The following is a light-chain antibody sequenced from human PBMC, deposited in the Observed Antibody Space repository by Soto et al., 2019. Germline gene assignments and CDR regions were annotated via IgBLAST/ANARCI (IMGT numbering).Light chain of an antibody. CDR2: GAS. J-gene: IGKJ5*01. V-gene: IGKV3-15*01. CDR1: QSVSSN. CDR3: LHRMNWPLT. Sequence: EIVMTQSPATLSVSPGERATLSCRASQSVSSNLAWYQQKPGQAPRLLIYGASTRATGIPARFSGSGSETDFTLTISSLEPEDFGVYYCLHRMNWPLTFGQGTRLEI.